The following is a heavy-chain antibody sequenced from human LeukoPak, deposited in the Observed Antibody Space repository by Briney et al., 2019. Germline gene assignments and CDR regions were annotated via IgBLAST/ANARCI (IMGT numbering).Heavy chain of an antibody. J-gene: IGHJ4*02. Sequence: PGGSLRLSCAASGFTFSSYWMSWVRQAPGKGLEWVGRIKSKSDGGTTDYAAPVKGRFTISRDDSENTLYLQMNSLKTEDRAVYYCTTAYCGGDCYTASFDYWGQGTLVTVSS. CDR1: GFTFSSYW. CDR3: TTAYCGGDCYTASFDY. CDR2: IKSKSDGGTT. D-gene: IGHD2-21*02. V-gene: IGHV3-15*01.